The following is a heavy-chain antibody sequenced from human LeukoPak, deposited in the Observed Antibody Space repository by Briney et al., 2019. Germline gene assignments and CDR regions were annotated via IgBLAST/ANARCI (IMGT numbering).Heavy chain of an antibody. CDR1: GFTFSNAW. CDR2: IKSKTDGGIT. V-gene: IGHV3-15*01. J-gene: IGHJ6*02. D-gene: IGHD1-26*01. Sequence: GGSLRLSCAASGFTFSNAWMSWVRQAPGKGLEWVGRIKSKTDGGITDYAAPVKGRFTISRDDSKNTLYLQMNSLKTEDTAVYYCTTALGATQYYYYYYGMDVWGQGTTVTVSS. CDR3: TTALGATQYYYYYYGMDV.